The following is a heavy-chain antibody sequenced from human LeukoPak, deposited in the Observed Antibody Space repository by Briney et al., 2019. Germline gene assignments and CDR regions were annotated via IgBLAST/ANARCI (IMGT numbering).Heavy chain of an antibody. Sequence: SETLSLTCTVSGGSISSYYWSWIRQPAGKGLEWIGRIYTSGSTNYNPSLKSRVTMSVDTSKNQFSLKLSSVTAADTAVYYCARGRTIYDYVWGSYRRGSDFDYWGQGTLVTVSS. CDR3: ARGRTIYDYVWGSYRRGSDFDY. CDR2: IYTSGST. D-gene: IGHD3-16*02. V-gene: IGHV4-4*07. CDR1: GGSISSYY. J-gene: IGHJ4*02.